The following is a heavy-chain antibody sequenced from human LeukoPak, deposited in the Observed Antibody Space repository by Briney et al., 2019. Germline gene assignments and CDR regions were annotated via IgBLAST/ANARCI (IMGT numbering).Heavy chain of an antibody. CDR3: ARGQEYSYGQFDY. D-gene: IGHD5-18*01. CDR2: INGDGRTT. Sequence: GGSLRLSCAASGFTLSSHWMHWVRQPPGKGLVWVSRINGDGRTTSYADSVKGRFTISKDNTKNTMYLQINSLRADDTAVYYCARGQEYSYGQFDYWGQGTLVTVSS. CDR1: GFTLSSHW. J-gene: IGHJ4*02. V-gene: IGHV3-74*01.